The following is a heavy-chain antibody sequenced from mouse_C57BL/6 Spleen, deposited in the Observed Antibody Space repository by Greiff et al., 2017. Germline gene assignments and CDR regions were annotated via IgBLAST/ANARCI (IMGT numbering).Heavy chain of an antibody. CDR1: GYTFTSYW. D-gene: IGHD2-5*01. CDR3: ARKYSNYVAWFAY. Sequence: QVQLQQPGAELVKPGASVKMSCKASGYTFTSYWITWVKQRPGQGLEWIGDIYPGSGSTNYNEKFKSKATLTVDTSSSTAYMQLSSLTSEDSAVYYGARKYSNYVAWFAYWGQGTLVTVSA. CDR2: IYPGSGST. J-gene: IGHJ3*01. V-gene: IGHV1-55*01.